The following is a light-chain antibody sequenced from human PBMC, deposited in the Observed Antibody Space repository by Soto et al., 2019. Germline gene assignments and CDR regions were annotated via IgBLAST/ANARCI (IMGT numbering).Light chain of an antibody. J-gene: IGKJ4*02. CDR1: QSVTSN. CDR2: GAS. Sequence: EVVMSQSTATLSVSPWDRANLSCRASQSVTSNLAWYQQKPGQAPRLLIYGASSRAPGIPDRFSGRGSGTDFTLTITRLEPEDFAVYYCQQYGGSGTFGGGTEVDI. CDR3: QQYGGSGT. V-gene: IGKV3-20*01.